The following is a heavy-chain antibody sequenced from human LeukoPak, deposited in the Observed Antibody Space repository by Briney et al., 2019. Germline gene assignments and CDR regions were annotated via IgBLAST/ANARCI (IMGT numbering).Heavy chain of an antibody. V-gene: IGHV6-1*01. D-gene: IGHD3-10*01. CDR3: ARAEEKYYNGSGSYLPYYYYYMDV. J-gene: IGHJ6*03. Sequence: SQTLSLTRAISGDSVSSNSAAWNWIRQSPSRGLEWLGRTYYRSKWYNDYAVSVKSRITINPDTSKNQFSLQLNSVTPEDTAVYYCARAEEKYYNGSGSYLPYYYYYMDVWGKGTTVTISS. CDR2: TYYRSKWYN. CDR1: GDSVSSNSAA.